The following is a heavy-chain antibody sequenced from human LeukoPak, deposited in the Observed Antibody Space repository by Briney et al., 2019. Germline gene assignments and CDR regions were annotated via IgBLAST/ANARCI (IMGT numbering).Heavy chain of an antibody. V-gene: IGHV1-18*01. J-gene: IGHJ4*02. CDR2: ISAYNVNT. Sequence: ASVTVSSTASVYTLTRYGISWVRQAPGQGLEWMGWISAYNVNTNYAQKLQGRVTMTTDPSTSTAYMELRSLRSDDTAVYYCARDRDIVVVPAAMAFDYWGQGTLVTVSS. D-gene: IGHD2-2*01. CDR1: VYTLTRYG. CDR3: ARDRDIVVVPAAMAFDY.